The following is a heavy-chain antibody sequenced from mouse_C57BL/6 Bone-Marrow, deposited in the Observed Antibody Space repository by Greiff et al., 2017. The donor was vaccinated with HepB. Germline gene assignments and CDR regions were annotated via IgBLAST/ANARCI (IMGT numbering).Heavy chain of an antibody. CDR3: ARCSLYNGSSCRGAMDY. CDR1: GYTFTSYG. V-gene: IGHV1-81*01. J-gene: IGHJ4*01. CDR2: IYPRSGNT. Sequence: VKLQESGAELARPGASVKLSCKASGYTFTSYGISWVKQRTGQGLEWIGEIYPRSGNTYYNEKFKGKATLTADKSSSTAYMELRSLTSEDSAVYFCARCSLYNGSSCRGAMDYWGQGTSVTVSS. D-gene: IGHD1-1*01.